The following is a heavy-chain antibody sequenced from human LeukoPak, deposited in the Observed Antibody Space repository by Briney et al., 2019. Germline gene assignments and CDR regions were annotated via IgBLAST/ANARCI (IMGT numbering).Heavy chain of an antibody. D-gene: IGHD6-13*01. CDR3: ARGDSSSLGYYGMDV. Sequence: SETLSLTCTVSGGSISSGGYYWSWIRQHPGKGLEWIGYIYYSGSTYYNPSLKSRVTVSVDTSKNQFSLKLSSVTAADTAVYYCARGDSSSLGYYGMDVWGQGTTVTVSS. CDR2: IYYSGST. CDR1: GGSISSGGYY. J-gene: IGHJ6*02. V-gene: IGHV4-31*03.